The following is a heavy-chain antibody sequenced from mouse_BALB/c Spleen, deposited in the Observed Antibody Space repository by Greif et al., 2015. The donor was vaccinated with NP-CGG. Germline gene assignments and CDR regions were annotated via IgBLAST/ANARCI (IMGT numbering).Heavy chain of an antibody. V-gene: IGHV5-6-4*01. D-gene: IGHD1-1*02. CDR1: GFTFSSYT. J-gene: IGHJ4*01. CDR3: TRGGGTYAMDY. Sequence: EVHLVESGGGLVKPGGSLKLSCAASGFTFSSYTMSWVRQTPEKRLEWVATISSGGSYTYYPDGVKGRFTISRDNAKNTLYLQMSSLKSEDTAMYYCTRGGGTYAMDYWGQGTSVTVSS. CDR2: ISSGGSYT.